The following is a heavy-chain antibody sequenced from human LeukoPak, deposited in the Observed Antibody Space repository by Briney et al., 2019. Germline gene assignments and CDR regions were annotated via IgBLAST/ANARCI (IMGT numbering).Heavy chain of an antibody. CDR2: INPSGGST. J-gene: IGHJ4*02. CDR1: GYTFTSYY. D-gene: IGHD6-13*01. V-gene: IGHV1-46*01. Sequence: ASVKVSCKASGYTFTSYYMHWVRQAPGQGLEWMGIINPSGGSTSYAQKFQGRVTMTGDTSTSTVYMELSSLRAEDTAVYYCARGPGGSSSFWDFDYWGQGTLVAVSS. CDR3: ARGPGGSSSFWDFDY.